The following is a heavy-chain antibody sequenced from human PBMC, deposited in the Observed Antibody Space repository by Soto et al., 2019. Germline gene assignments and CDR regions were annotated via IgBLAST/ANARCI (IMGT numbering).Heavy chain of an antibody. CDR1: GGTFSNFT. Sequence: SVKVSCKASGGTFSNFTINGVLQSPRQWLDWMGGIIPDFGTPNYAQKFQGRVTITADESTSTAYMDLSSLRSEDTAVYYCARSFCTNDICYSSRDNYYYYYYMDVWGQGTTVTVSS. V-gene: IGHV1-69*13. CDR2: IIPDFGTP. D-gene: IGHD2-8*01. J-gene: IGHJ6*02. CDR3: ARSFCTNDICYSSRDNYYYYYYMDV.